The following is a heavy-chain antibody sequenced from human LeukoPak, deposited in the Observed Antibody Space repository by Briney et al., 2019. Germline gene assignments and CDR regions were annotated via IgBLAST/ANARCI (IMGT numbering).Heavy chain of an antibody. CDR3: AKGPSTGLNYYYYYGMDV. CDR2: ISYDGSNK. J-gene: IGHJ6*02. V-gene: IGHV3-30*18. Sequence: GRSLRLSCAASGFTFSSYGMHWVCQAPGKGLEWVAVISYDGSNKYYADSVKGRFTISRDNSKNTLYLQMNSLRAEDTAVYYCAKGPSTGLNYYYYYGMDVWGQGTTVTVSS. CDR1: GFTFSSYG. D-gene: IGHD2-8*01.